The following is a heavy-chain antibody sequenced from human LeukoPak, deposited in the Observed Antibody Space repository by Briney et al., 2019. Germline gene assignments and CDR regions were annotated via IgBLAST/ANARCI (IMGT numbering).Heavy chain of an antibody. CDR3: ARDSFDY. CDR2: IGSGSGGRT. J-gene: IGHJ4*02. Sequence: GGSLRLSCAASGFTFSSYAMSWVRQAPGKGLEWVSGIGSGSGGRTYYADSVKGRFSISRDNSRDTLNLQMNSLRAEDTAVYYCARDSFDYWGQGTLVTVSS. V-gene: IGHV3-23*01. CDR1: GFTFSSYA.